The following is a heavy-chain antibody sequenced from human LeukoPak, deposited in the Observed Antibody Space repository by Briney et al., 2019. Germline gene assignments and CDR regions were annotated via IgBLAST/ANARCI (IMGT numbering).Heavy chain of an antibody. Sequence: PGGSLRLSCAASGFTFSSYGMHWVRQAPGKGLEWVAFIRYDGSNKYYADSVKGRFTISRDNSKNTLYLQMNSLRAEDTAVYYCAKTVVAAWDWFDPWGQGTLVTVSS. CDR1: GFTFSSYG. CDR2: IRYDGSNK. V-gene: IGHV3-30*02. J-gene: IGHJ5*02. D-gene: IGHD2-15*01. CDR3: AKTVVAAWDWFDP.